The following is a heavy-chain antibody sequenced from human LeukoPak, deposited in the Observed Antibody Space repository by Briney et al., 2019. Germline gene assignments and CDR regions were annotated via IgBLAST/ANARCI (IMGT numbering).Heavy chain of an antibody. V-gene: IGHV1-46*01. CDR3: ARLGIQDYYGSGSYSNYFDY. J-gene: IGHJ4*02. CDR2: INPSGGST. CDR1: GYTFTSYY. D-gene: IGHD3-10*01. Sequence: ASVTVSCTASGYTFTSYYMHWVRQAPGQGLEWMGIINPSGGSTSYAQKFQGRVTMTRDTSTSTVYMELSSLRSEDTAVYYCARLGIQDYYGSGSYSNYFDYWGQGALVTVSS.